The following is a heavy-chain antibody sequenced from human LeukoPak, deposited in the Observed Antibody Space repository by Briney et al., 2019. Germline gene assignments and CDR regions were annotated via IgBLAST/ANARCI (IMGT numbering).Heavy chain of an antibody. CDR1: GFTFSSYW. CDR2: IKQDGSEK. D-gene: IGHD4/OR15-4a*01. J-gene: IGHJ4*02. V-gene: IGHV3-7*01. CDR3: ARVSYGGKSDY. Sequence: GGSLRLSCAASGFTFSSYWMSWVRQAPGTGLEWVANIKQDGSEKYYVDSVKGRFTISRDNAKSSLYLQMNSLRAEDTAVYYCARVSYGGKSDYWGQGTLVTVSS.